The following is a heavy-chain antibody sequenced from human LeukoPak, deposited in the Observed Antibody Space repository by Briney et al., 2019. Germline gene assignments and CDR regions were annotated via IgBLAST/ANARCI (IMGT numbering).Heavy chain of an antibody. D-gene: IGHD6-13*01. J-gene: IGHJ4*02. Sequence: GGSLRLSCAASGFXFSSYWIHWVRQVPGKGLVWVSRINSDGRSTSYADSVKGRFTISRDNAKNTLYLQMNSLTAEDTAVYYCARVAYGSSWYVDYWGQGNLVTVSS. CDR3: ARVAYGSSWYVDY. V-gene: IGHV3-74*01. CDR1: GFXFSSYW. CDR2: INSDGRST.